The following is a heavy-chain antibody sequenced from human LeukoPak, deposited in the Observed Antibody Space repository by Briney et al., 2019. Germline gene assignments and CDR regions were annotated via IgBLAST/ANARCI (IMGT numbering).Heavy chain of an antibody. V-gene: IGHV1-18*01. D-gene: IGHD7-27*01. CDR2: ISAYNGNT. CDR3: ARHFWGSSYYYYMDV. J-gene: IGHJ6*03. Sequence: GASVKVSCKASGYTFTSYGISWVRQAPGQGLEWMGWISAYNGNTNYAQKLQGRVTMTTDTSTSTAYMELRSLRSDDTAVYYCARHFWGSSYYYYMDVWGKGTTVTVSS. CDR1: GYTFTSYG.